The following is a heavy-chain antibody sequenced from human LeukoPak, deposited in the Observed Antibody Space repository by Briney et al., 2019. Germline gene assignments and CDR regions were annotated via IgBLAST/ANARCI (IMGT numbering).Heavy chain of an antibody. V-gene: IGHV3-30*03. CDR1: GFTFSTYG. D-gene: IGHD3-22*01. Sequence: PGTSLRLSCAASGFTFSTYGMHWVRQAPGTGLEWLTVVSYDGSDKYYADSVKGRFTISRDNSKNTLYLQMNSLRTEDTAVYYCASQRDSSGPRLNYWGQGTLVTVSS. J-gene: IGHJ4*02. CDR3: ASQRDSSGPRLNY. CDR2: VSYDGSDK.